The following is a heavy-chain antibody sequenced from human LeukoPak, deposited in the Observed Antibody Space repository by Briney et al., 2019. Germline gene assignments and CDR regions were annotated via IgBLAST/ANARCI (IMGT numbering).Heavy chain of an antibody. Sequence: GASVKVSCKASGYTFTSYGISWVRQAPGQGLEWMGWISAYNGNTNYAQKLQGRVTMTTDTSTSTAYMELRSLRSDDTAVYYCARDPSTYYDILTGYTPPLDYWGQGTLVTVSS. V-gene: IGHV1-18*01. D-gene: IGHD3-9*01. CDR1: GYTFTSYG. CDR3: ARDPSTYYDILTGYTPPLDY. J-gene: IGHJ4*02. CDR2: ISAYNGNT.